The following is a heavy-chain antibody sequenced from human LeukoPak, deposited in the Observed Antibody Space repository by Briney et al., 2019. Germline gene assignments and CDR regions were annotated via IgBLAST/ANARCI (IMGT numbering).Heavy chain of an antibody. J-gene: IGHJ4*02. CDR3: ARDGKFDY. CDR2: INPNNGGT. D-gene: IGHD1-26*01. V-gene: IGHV1-2*06. CDR1: GYTFTGYY. Sequence: PPASVKVSCKASGYTFTGYYIHWVRQAPGQGLEWMGRINPNNGGTNYAQKFQGRVTMTRDMSMSTAYMELSRLRSVDTAVYYCARDGKFDYWGQGTLVTVSS.